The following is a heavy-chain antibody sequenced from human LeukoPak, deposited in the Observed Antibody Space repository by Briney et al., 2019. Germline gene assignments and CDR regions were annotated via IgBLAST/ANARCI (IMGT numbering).Heavy chain of an antibody. V-gene: IGHV3-23*01. J-gene: IGHJ4*02. CDR1: GFTFSSYA. CDR2: ISGSGGST. Sequence: GGSLRLSRAASGFTFSSYAMSWVRQAPGKGLEWVSAISGSGGSTYYADSVKGRFTISRDNSQSTLYLQMNSLTTGDTAIYYCAKQIDGSGTFLYPKYFDYWGQGTLVTVSS. D-gene: IGHD3-10*01. CDR3: AKQIDGSGTFLYPKYFDY.